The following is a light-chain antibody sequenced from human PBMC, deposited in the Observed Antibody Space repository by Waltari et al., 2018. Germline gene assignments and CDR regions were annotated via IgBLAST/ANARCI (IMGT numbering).Light chain of an antibody. Sequence: QSVLTQPPSVSGAPGQRVPISCTGRRPNIGAPYDVHVYQQLPGKAPNLLISANNNRPSGVPDRFSGSKSGTSASLAITGLQAEDEGDYFCQSYDLSLSGRVFGGGTKLTVL. J-gene: IGLJ3*02. V-gene: IGLV1-40*01. CDR2: ANN. CDR3: QSYDLSLSGRV. CDR1: RPNIGAPYD.